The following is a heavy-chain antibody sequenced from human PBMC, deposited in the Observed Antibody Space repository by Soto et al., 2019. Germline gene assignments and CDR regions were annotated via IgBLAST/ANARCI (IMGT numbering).Heavy chain of an antibody. V-gene: IGHV3-33*01. D-gene: IGHD6-6*01. CDR2: IWYDGSNK. CDR1: GFTFSSYG. J-gene: IGHJ3*02. Sequence: PGGSLRLSCAASGFTFSSYGMHWVRQAPGKGLEWVAVIWYDGSNKYYADSVKGRFTISRDNSKSTLYLQMNSLRAEDTAVYYCARDTKSGSSPDAFDIWGQGKMVTVSS. CDR3: ARDTKSGSSPDAFDI.